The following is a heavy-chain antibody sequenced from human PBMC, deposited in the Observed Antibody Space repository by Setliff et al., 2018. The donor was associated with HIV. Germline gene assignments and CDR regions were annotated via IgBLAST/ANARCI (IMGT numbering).Heavy chain of an antibody. J-gene: IGHJ3*02. CDR3: ARHWNYDTGLDPFNI. V-gene: IGHV4-38-2*01. D-gene: IGHD3-22*01. CDR1: GYSISSGYY. Sequence: KPSETLSLTCAVSGYSISSGYYWGWIRQPPGKGLEWIGFIHYTGNTNYNPSLKSRVTMSTDTSKNQLSLKLNSVTATDTAVYYCARHWNYDTGLDPFNIWGQGTMVTVSS. CDR2: IHYTGNT.